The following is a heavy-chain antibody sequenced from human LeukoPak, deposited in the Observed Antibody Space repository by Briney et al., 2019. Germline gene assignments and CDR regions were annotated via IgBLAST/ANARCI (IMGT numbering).Heavy chain of an antibody. CDR3: AKSYPTVGRVFDY. J-gene: IGHJ4*02. CDR2: ISYDGSNK. V-gene: IGHV3-30*18. D-gene: IGHD1-26*01. CDR1: GFTFSSYG. Sequence: GGSLRLSCAASGFTFSSYGMHWVRQAPGKGLGWVAVISYDGSNKCYADSVKGRFTISRDNSKNTLYLQMNSLRAEDTAVYYCAKSYPTVGRVFDYWGQGTLVTVSS.